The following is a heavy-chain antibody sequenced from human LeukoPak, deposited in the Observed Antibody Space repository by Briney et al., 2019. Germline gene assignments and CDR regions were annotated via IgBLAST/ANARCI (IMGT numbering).Heavy chain of an antibody. V-gene: IGHV3-30*04. J-gene: IGHJ3*02. CDR1: GFTFRSYA. CDR2: ISYDGSNK. CDR3: ASVAATDAFDI. Sequence: GGSLRLSCAASGFTFRSYAMHWVRQAPGKGLEWVAVISYDGSNKYYADSVKGRFTISRDNSKNTLYLQMNSLRAEDTAVYYCASVAATDAFDIWGQGTMVTVSS. D-gene: IGHD2-15*01.